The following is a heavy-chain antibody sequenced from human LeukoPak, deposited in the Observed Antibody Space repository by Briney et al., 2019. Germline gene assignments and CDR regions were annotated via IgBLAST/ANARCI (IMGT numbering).Heavy chain of an antibody. D-gene: IGHD4-17*01. Sequence: PGGSLRLSCAVSGFTLSNYSMNWVRQAPGKGLEWISYISGSGFTIHYADSVKGRFTISRDNAKNSLYLQMNSLRAEDTAVYYCARGHTAVTRHFDFWGQGTLVTVSS. CDR3: ARGHTAVTRHFDF. V-gene: IGHV3-48*01. J-gene: IGHJ4*02. CDR2: ISGSGFTI. CDR1: GFTLSNYS.